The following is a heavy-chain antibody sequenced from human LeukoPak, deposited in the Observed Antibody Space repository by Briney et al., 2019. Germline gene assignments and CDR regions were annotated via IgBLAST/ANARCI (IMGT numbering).Heavy chain of an antibody. D-gene: IGHD5-18*01. Sequence: LVKPSETLSLACNVSGGSIRGYYWSWIRQPAGRGLEWIGHISTSGRTSYSPSLKSRVTISVDTSKNQFSLKMSSVSAADTAVYYCARGLHGYTYGYVPWELYYYMDVWGKGTTVTISS. CDR2: ISTSGRT. CDR1: GGSIRGYY. CDR3: ARGLHGYTYGYVPWELYYYMDV. V-gene: IGHV4-4*07. J-gene: IGHJ6*03.